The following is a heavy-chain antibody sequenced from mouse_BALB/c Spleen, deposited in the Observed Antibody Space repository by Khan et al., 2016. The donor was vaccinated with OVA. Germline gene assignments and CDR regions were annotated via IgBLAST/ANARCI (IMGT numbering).Heavy chain of an antibody. CDR1: GYTFTSYW. Sequence: QVQLKQSGAELVKPGASVKLSCKTSGYTFTSYWIQWVKQRPGQGLGWIGQIFPGTGTTYYNENFKGKATLTVDTSSNTAYMQFSSLTSEDSAVYCCARGYFGNYELAYWGQGTLVTVSP. V-gene: IGHV1S132*01. D-gene: IGHD2-1*01. CDR2: IFPGTGTT. J-gene: IGHJ3*01. CDR3: ARGYFGNYELAY.